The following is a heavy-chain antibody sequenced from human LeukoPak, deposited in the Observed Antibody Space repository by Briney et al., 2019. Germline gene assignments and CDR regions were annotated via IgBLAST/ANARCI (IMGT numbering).Heavy chain of an antibody. J-gene: IGHJ4*02. CDR2: ISAYNGNT. D-gene: IGHD6-6*01. CDR1: GYTFNSYG. CDR3: ARDPYSSSSRHFDY. Sequence: ASVKVSCKASGYTFNSYGISWVRQAPGQGLEWMGWISAYNGNTNYAQKLQGRVTMTTDTSTSTAYMELRSLRSDDTAVYYCARDPYSSSSRHFDYWGQGTLVTVSS. V-gene: IGHV1-18*01.